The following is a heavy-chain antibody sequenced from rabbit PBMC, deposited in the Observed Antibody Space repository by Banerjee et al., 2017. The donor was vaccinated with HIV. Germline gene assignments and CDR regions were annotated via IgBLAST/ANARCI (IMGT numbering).Heavy chain of an antibody. D-gene: IGHD5-1*01. CDR3: ANSYEGGGFKL. V-gene: IGHV1S40*01. Sequence: QSLEESGGDLVQPEGSLTLTCTASGFSFSNSYYMCWVRQAPGKGLEWIASIYTSSGSTYYASWAKGRFTISKTSSTTVTLQMTSMTAADTATYFCANSYEGGGFKLWGQGTLVT. CDR1: GFSFSNSYY. CDR2: IYTSSGST. J-gene: IGHJ4*01.